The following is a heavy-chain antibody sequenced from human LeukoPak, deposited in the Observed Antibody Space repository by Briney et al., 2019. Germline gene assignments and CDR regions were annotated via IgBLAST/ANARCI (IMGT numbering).Heavy chain of an antibody. CDR2: INPNTGGT. Sequence: ASVKVSCKASGYTFTGYYMHWVRQAPGQGLEWMGWINPNTGGTMYAQNFQGRVTMTRDTSISTAYMELRSLRSDDTAVYYCARPDTGGHYAGLSSWFDPWGQGTLVSVSS. CDR1: GYTFTGYY. CDR3: ARPDTGGHYAGLSSWFDP. D-gene: IGHD2-2*01. V-gene: IGHV1-2*02. J-gene: IGHJ5*02.